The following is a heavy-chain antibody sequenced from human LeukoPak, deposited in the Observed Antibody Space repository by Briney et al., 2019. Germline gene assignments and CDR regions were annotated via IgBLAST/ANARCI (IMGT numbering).Heavy chain of an antibody. J-gene: IGHJ5*02. D-gene: IGHD6-13*01. CDR3: ARGGFIAAARKMRNWFDP. Sequence: ASVRVSCKASGYTFTSYYMHWVRQAPGQGLEWMGIINPSGGSTSYAQKFQGRVTMTRDTSTSTVYMELSSLRSEDTAVYYCARGGFIAAARKMRNWFDPWGQGTLVTVSS. CDR1: GYTFTSYY. CDR2: INPSGGST. V-gene: IGHV1-46*01.